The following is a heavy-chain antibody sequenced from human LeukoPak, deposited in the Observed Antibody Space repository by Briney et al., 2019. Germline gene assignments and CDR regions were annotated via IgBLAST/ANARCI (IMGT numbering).Heavy chain of an antibody. CDR3: ARGDRSNYYFDY. CDR1: GFTFSSYA. CDR2: ISYDGSNK. V-gene: IGHV3-30*04. Sequence: GRSLRLSCAASGFTFSSYAMHWFRQAPGKGLEWVAVISYDGSNKYYADSVKGRFTISRDNSKNTLYLQMNSLRAEDTAVYYCARGDRSNYYFDYWGQGTLVTVSS. D-gene: IGHD4-11*01. J-gene: IGHJ4*02.